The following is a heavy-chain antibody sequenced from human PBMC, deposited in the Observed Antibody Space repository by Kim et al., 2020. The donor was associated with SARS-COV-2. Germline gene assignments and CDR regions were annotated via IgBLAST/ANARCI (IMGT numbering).Heavy chain of an antibody. CDR3: AKGEVDI. CDR2: DEINK. V-gene: IGHV3-30*02. Sequence: DEINKYKADSVKIRFTIYRDNSKNTLYLQMNSLRAEDTAVYYCAKGEVDILGQCATVTVSS. J-gene: IGHJ6*02.